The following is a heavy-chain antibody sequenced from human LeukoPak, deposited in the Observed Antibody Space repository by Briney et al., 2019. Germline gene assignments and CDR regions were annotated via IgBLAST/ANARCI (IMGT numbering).Heavy chain of an antibody. CDR1: GASLRGDYYS. J-gene: IGHJ4*02. CDR2: IHHSGGT. V-gene: IGHV4-61*01. Sequence: PSETLPLTCTVSGASLRGDYYSWTWIRQPPGRGLEWIGNIHHSGGTNYNPSLKSRVTISMDTSKNQFSLRLTSVTTADTAMYYCALNGDSWGQGNLVTVSS. D-gene: IGHD2-8*01. CDR3: ALNGDS.